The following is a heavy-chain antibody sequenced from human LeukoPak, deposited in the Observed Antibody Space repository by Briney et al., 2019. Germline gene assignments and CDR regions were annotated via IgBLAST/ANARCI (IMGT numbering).Heavy chain of an antibody. CDR1: GYTFTSYG. Sequence: ASVKVSCKASGYTFTSYGISWVRQAPGQGREWMGWISAYNGNTNYAQKIQGRVTMTTDTSTSTAYMELRSLRSDDTAVYYCARDWEEPYFDYWGQGTLVTVSS. CDR2: ISAYNGNT. CDR3: ARDWEEPYFDY. D-gene: IGHD1-26*01. J-gene: IGHJ4*02. V-gene: IGHV1-18*01.